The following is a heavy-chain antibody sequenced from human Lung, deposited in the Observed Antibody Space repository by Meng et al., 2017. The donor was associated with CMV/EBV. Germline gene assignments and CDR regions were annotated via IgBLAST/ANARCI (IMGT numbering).Heavy chain of an antibody. V-gene: IGHV3-21*01. CDR2: ISNSGAYI. J-gene: IGHJ6*02. D-gene: IGHD2-21*01. CDR1: GFXFSSYS. CDR3: TRDVSPRSSAYFAIYYFYALDG. Sequence: GGSXRLXCAASGFXFSSYSMNWVRQAPGKGLEWVSSISNSGAYIYYADSVKGRFSISRDNAQNSLYLHMNSLRAEDTAVYYCTRDVSPRSSAYFAIYYFYALDGXGQGXAVTVS.